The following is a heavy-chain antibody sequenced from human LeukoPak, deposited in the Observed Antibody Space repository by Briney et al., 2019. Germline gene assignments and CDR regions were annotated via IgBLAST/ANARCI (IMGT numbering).Heavy chain of an antibody. J-gene: IGHJ4*02. V-gene: IGHV3-11*03. Sequence: GGSLRLSCAASGFTFSDYYMSWIRQAPGKGLEWVSYISSSDNTNYADSVKGRFTISRDNDKSSLYLEMNSLRAEDTAVYYCARLGSAHIDYWGQGTLVTVSS. CDR1: GFTFSDYY. CDR2: ISSSDNT. D-gene: IGHD2-15*01. CDR3: ARLGSAHIDY.